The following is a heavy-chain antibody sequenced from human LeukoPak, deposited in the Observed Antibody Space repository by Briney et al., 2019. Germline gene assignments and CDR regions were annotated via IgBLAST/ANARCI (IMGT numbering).Heavy chain of an antibody. CDR1: GDSITGYY. CDR2: IYYTGNT. J-gene: IGHJ4*02. V-gene: IGHV4-39*07. Sequence: PSETLSLTCSVSGDSITGYYWGWIRQPPGKGLEWIGNIYYTGNTYYNSSLRSRVTISLDTSKNQFSLKLSSVTAADTAVYYCARLGDYFDYWGQGTLVTVSS. D-gene: IGHD4-17*01. CDR3: ARLGDYFDY.